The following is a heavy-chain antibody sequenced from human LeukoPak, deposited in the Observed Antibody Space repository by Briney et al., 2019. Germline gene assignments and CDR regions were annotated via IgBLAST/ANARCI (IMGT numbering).Heavy chain of an antibody. CDR3: ARRYPEYCSGGSCHYYMDV. J-gene: IGHJ6*03. CDR2: IYPGDSDT. Sequence: ESLKISCTGSGYSFTSYWIGWLRQMPGKGLEWMGIIYPGDSDTRYSPSFRGQVTISADKSISTAYLQWSSLKASDTAMYYCARRYPEYCSGGSCHYYMDVWGKGTTVTISS. V-gene: IGHV5-51*01. CDR1: GYSFTSYW. D-gene: IGHD2-15*01.